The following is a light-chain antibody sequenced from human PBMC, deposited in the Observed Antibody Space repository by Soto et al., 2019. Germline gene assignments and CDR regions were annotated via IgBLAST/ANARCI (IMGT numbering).Light chain of an antibody. V-gene: IGKV1-27*01. CDR1: QGISNY. CDR2: AAS. J-gene: IGKJ1*01. Sequence: DIEMTQSPSSLSASVGDRVTITCRTSQGISNYLAWYQQRPGKVPKLLIYAASTLQSGVPSRFSCSGSGTDFTLTISSLQPEDVATYYCQKYDSAPWTFGQGTEVEI. CDR3: QKYDSAPWT.